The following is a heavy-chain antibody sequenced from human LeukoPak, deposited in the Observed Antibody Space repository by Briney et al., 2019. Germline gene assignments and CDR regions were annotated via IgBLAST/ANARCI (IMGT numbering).Heavy chain of an antibody. CDR3: ARVSGRIQIWPQPFGDGMDV. CDR2: ISGSGGGT. V-gene: IGHV3-23*01. Sequence: GGSLRLSCAASGFTFSSYAMSWVRQAPGKGLEWVSAISGSGGGTYYADSVKGRFAISRDNSRNTLYLQMNSLRLEDTAIYYCARVSGRIQIWPQPFGDGMDVWGQGTTVTVSS. CDR1: GFTFSSYA. D-gene: IGHD5-18*01. J-gene: IGHJ6*02.